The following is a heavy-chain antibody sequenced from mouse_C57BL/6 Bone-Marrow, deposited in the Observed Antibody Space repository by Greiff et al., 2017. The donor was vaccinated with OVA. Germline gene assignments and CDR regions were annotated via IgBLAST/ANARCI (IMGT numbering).Heavy chain of an antibody. CDR2: IYPGDGDT. J-gene: IGHJ2*01. Sequence: VMLVESGAELVKPGASVKISCKASGYAFSSYWMNWVKQRPGKGLEWIGQIYPGDGDTNYNGQFKGKATLTADKSSSTAYMQRRSLTSEDSAVYCCARGVVAPFDYWGQGTTLTVSS. CDR3: ARGVVAPFDY. V-gene: IGHV1-80*01. CDR1: GYAFSSYW. D-gene: IGHD1-1*01.